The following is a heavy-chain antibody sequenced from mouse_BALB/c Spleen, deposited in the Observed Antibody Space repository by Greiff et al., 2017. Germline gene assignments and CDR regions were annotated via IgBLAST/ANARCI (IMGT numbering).Heavy chain of an antibody. CDR3: ASLDYGAMDY. CDR2: IDPANGNT. CDR1: GFNIKDTY. D-gene: IGHD2-4*01. J-gene: IGHJ4*01. V-gene: IGHV14-3*02. Sequence: EVKLVESGAELVKPGASVKLSCTASGFNIKDTYMHWVKQRPEQGLEWIGRIDPANGNTKYDPKFQGKATITADTSSNTAYLQLSSLTSEDTAVYYCASLDYGAMDYWGQGTSVTVSS.